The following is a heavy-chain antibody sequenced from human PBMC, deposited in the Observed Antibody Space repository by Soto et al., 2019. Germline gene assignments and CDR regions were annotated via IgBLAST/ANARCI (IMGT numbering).Heavy chain of an antibody. J-gene: IGHJ4*02. CDR3: RVGVAD. CDR2: LSFDASKK. D-gene: IGHD1-26*01. V-gene: IGHV3-30*03. Sequence: QVQLVESGGGVVQPGRSLRLSCAASGFNFSAYGMHWVRQAPGTGLELVALLSFDASKKYYADSVKGRFTISRDTSRNTLYLQRNSLRVEDTAVYCCRVGVADWGQGTRVTVSS. CDR1: GFNFSAYG.